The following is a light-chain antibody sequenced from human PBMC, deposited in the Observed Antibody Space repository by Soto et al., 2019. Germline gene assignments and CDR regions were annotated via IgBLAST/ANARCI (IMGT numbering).Light chain of an antibody. CDR3: YSFAGRGSWV. J-gene: IGLJ3*02. V-gene: IGLV2-8*01. Sequence: QSALSQPPSASGSPGQSVTISCTGTNSDIGAFTYVSWYQQHPGRAPRLIIYDVTKRPSGVPDRFSGSKSGNTASLTVSGLHVDDEADYHCYSFAGRGSWVFGGGTKLTVL. CDR1: NSDIGAFTY. CDR2: DVT.